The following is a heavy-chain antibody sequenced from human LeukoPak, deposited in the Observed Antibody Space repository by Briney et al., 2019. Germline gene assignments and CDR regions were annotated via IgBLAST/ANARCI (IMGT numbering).Heavy chain of an antibody. V-gene: IGHV1-18*01. D-gene: IGHD1-26*01. CDR1: GYTFTTYG. CDR2: ISGYDGDT. J-gene: IGHJ4*02. CDR3: ARGSPHIALIVGATLNFDY. Sequence: ASVKVSCKASGYTFTTYGISWVRQAPGQGLEWMGWISGYDGDTNSAQMLQGRFTMTTDTSTSTGYMELSSLRSEDTAVYYCARGSPHIALIVGATLNFDYWGQGTLVTVSS.